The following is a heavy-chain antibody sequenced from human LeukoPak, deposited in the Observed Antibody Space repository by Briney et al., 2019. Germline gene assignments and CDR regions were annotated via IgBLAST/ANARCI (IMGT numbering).Heavy chain of an antibody. V-gene: IGHV1-69*02. CDR3: ASEKVPNLVLGANDY. Sequence: SVKVSCKASGGTFSSYTISWVRQAPGQGLEWMGRIIPILGIANYAQKFQGRVTITADKSTSTAYMELSSLRTEDTAVYYCASEKVPNLVLGANDYWGQGTLVTVSS. J-gene: IGHJ4*02. D-gene: IGHD1-26*01. CDR2: IIPILGIA. CDR1: GGTFSSYT.